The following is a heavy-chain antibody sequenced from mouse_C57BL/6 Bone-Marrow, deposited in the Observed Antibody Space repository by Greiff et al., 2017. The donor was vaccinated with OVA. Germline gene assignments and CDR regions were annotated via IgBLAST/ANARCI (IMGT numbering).Heavy chain of an antibody. J-gene: IGHJ3*01. Sequence: VKVVESGPELVKPGASVKLSCKASGYTFTSYDINWVKQRPGQGLEWIGWIYPRDGSTKYNEKFKGKATLTVDTSSSTAYMELHSLTSEDSAVYFCAPPNWDPFAYWGQGTLVTVSA. CDR3: APPNWDPFAY. CDR1: GYTFTSYD. V-gene: IGHV1-85*01. CDR2: IYPRDGST. D-gene: IGHD4-1*01.